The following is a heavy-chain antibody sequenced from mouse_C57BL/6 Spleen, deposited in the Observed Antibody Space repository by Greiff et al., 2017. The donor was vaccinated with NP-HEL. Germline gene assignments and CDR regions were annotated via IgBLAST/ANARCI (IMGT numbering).Heavy chain of an antibody. Sequence: EVQLQESGPGLVKPSQSLSLTCSVTGYSITSGYYWNWIRQFPGNKLEWMGYISYDGSNNYNPSLKNRISTTRDTSKNQFFLKLNSVTTEDTATYYCARDNWDGYFDYWGQGTTLTVSS. D-gene: IGHD4-1*01. CDR2: ISYDGSN. CDR1: GYSITSGYY. V-gene: IGHV3-6*01. J-gene: IGHJ2*01. CDR3: ARDNWDGYFDY.